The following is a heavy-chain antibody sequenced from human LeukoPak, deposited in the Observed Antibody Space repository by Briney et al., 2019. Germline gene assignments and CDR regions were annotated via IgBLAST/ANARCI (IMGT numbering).Heavy chain of an antibody. CDR3: ARDGHGYSGYGDFDY. CDR1: GFTFSSYS. D-gene: IGHD5-12*01. CDR2: ISSSSSYI. Sequence: GGSLRLSCAASGFTFSSYSMNWVRQAPGKGLEWVSSISSSSSYIYYADSVKGRFTISRDNAKNSLYLQMNSLRAEDTAVYYCARDGHGYSGYGDFDYWGQGTLVTVSS. V-gene: IGHV3-21*01. J-gene: IGHJ4*02.